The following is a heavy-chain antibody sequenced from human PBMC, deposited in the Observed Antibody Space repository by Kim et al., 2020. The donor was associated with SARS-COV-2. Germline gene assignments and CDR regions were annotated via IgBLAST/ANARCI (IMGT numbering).Heavy chain of an antibody. J-gene: IGHJ4*02. D-gene: IGHD1-26*01. CDR1: GFTFSSYG. CDR3: AREDSGSYYNSFGYFDY. Sequence: GGSLRLSCAASGFTFSSYGMHWVRQAPGKGLEWVAVIWYDGSNKYYADSVKGRFTISRDNSKNTLYLQMNSLRAEDTAVYYCAREDSGSYYNSFGYFDYWGQGTLVTVSS. V-gene: IGHV3-33*01. CDR2: IWYDGSNK.